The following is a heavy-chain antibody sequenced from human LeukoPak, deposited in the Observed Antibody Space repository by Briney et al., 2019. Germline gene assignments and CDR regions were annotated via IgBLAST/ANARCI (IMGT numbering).Heavy chain of an antibody. CDR1: GYTFTGYY. CDR2: INPNSGGT. J-gene: IGHJ5*02. V-gene: IGHV1-2*02. Sequence: ASVKVSCKASGYTFTGYYMDWVRQAPGQGLEWMGWINPNSGGTNYAQKFQGRVTMTRDTSISTAYMELSRLRSDDTAVYYCAREPRYQLLYNWFDPWGQGTLVTVSS. CDR3: AREPRYQLLYNWFDP. D-gene: IGHD2-2*01.